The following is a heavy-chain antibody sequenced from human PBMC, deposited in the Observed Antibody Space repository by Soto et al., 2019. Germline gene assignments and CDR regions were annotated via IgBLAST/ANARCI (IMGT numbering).Heavy chain of an antibody. CDR2: MNPNSGNS. CDR1: GYTFTRYD. D-gene: IGHD3-10*01. V-gene: IGHV1-8*01. J-gene: IGHJ4*02. CDR3: ARAQKAYGSDTTGSYYFDS. Sequence: QVQLVQSGAEVKKPGASVKVSCKASGYTFTRYDINWVRQATGQGLEWMGWMNPNSGNSGYAQKFRGRVTMTRNTSISTAYMELTSLRSDDTALYFCARAQKAYGSDTTGSYYFDSWGQGALVTVAS.